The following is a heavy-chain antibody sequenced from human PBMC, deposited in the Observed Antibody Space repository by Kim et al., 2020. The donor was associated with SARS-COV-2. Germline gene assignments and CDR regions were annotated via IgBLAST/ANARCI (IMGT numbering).Heavy chain of an antibody. J-gene: IGHJ3*02. Sequence: GGSLRLSCAASGFTFSSYAMSWVRQAPGKGLEWVSAISGSGGSTYYADSVKGRFTISRDNSKNTLYLQMNSLRAEDTAVYYCAKDDYYGSGSYYNVHAFDIWGQVTMVTVSS. V-gene: IGHV3-23*01. D-gene: IGHD3-10*01. CDR1: GFTFSSYA. CDR2: ISGSGGST. CDR3: AKDDYYGSGSYYNVHAFDI.